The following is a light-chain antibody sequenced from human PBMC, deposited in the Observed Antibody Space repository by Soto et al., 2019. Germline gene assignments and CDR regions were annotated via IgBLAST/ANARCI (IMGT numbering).Light chain of an antibody. Sequence: EIVMTQSPGTLSVSPGERATLSCRASQSVTSNLAWYQHKPGQSPRLLIYGASTRAAGIPARFSGSGSGTEFTLTISSLQSEDFAVYYCQQYNNWPPLTFGGGTKVEIK. CDR1: QSVTSN. J-gene: IGKJ4*01. CDR2: GAS. V-gene: IGKV3D-15*01. CDR3: QQYNNWPPLT.